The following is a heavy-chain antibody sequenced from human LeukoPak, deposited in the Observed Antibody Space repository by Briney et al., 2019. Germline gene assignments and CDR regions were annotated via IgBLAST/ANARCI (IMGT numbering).Heavy chain of an antibody. CDR1: KFTFSHCG. CDR2: ISSDGSIK. D-gene: IGHD3-3*01. CDR3: VKEYHSRGFGAYFDY. J-gene: IGHJ4*02. V-gene: IGHV3-30*18. Sequence: GGSLRLSCTASKFTFSHCGMQWVRQAPGKGLEWVAVISSDGSIKVYADSVKGRFTLSRDNSINTVDLQMNSLRAEDTAVYYCVKEYHSRGFGAYFDYWGQGTLVTVSS.